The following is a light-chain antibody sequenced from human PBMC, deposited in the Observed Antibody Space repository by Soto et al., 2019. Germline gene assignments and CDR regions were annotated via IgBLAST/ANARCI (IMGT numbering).Light chain of an antibody. Sequence: QSVLTQPASVSGSPGQSITISCTGTSSDVGGYNYVSWYQQHPGKAPKLMIYDVSNRPSGVSNRFSGSKSGNTASLTISGLQAEDEADYYCSSYTSSSPYVFGTETNLTVL. CDR2: DVS. J-gene: IGLJ1*01. CDR3: SSYTSSSPYV. V-gene: IGLV2-14*01. CDR1: SSDVGGYNY.